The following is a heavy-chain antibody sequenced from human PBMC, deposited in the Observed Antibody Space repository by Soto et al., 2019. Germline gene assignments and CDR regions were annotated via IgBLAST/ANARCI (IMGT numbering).Heavy chain of an antibody. J-gene: IGHJ4*02. CDR1: GFTFTGYG. CDR3: AKRKRGAPVSHFDN. Sequence: PGGSLRLSCAASGFTFTGYGMDWVRQAPGKGLEWVAVISNDGSNQYYGDSVKGRFTISRDNSKNMLYLQMNSLRPEDTAVYYCAKRKRGAPVSHFDNCRQVTLVT. CDR2: ISNDGSNQ. V-gene: IGHV3-30*18. D-gene: IGHD1-26*01.